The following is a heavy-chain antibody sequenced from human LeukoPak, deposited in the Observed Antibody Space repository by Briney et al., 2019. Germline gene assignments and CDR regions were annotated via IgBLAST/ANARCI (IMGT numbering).Heavy chain of an antibody. V-gene: IGHV3-9*01. J-gene: IGHJ4*02. D-gene: IGHD5-18*01. CDR1: GFTFDDYA. Sequence: GGSLRLSCAASGFTFDDYAMHWVRQAPGKGLEWVSGISWNSGSIGYADPVKGRFTISRDNAKNSLYLQMNSLRAEDTALYYCAKDREFRSYGYYFDYWGQGTLVTVSS. CDR2: ISWNSGSI. CDR3: AKDREFRSYGYYFDY.